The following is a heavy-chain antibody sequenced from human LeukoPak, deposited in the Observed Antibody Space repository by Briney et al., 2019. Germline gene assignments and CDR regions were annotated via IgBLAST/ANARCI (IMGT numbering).Heavy chain of an antibody. Sequence: PGGSLRLSCAASGFTFSGYAMSWVRQAPGKGLEWVSAISGSGGSTYHADSVKGRFTISRDNSKNTLYLQMNSLRAEDTAVYYCANHLGFNVLLWFGELFYGMDVWGQGTTVTVSS. D-gene: IGHD3-10*01. V-gene: IGHV3-23*01. CDR2: ISGSGGST. CDR1: GFTFSGYA. J-gene: IGHJ6*02. CDR3: ANHLGFNVLLWFGELFYGMDV.